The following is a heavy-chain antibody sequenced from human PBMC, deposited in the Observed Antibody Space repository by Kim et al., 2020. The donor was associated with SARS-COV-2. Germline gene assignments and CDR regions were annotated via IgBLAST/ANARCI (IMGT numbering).Heavy chain of an antibody. D-gene: IGHD2-2*01. J-gene: IGHJ6*02. CDR1: GFTFSDYG. Sequence: GGSLRLSCAASGFTFSDYGMHWVRQAPGKGLEWVASISYEGSNQYYADSVKGRFTISRDNSKNTLSVQMDSLRAEDTAMYYCAKDVLCVPAPMYPTFFYGMYVCGQGTPATVYS. CDR2: ISYEGSNQ. CDR3: AKDVLCVPAPMYPTFFYGMYV. V-gene: IGHV3-30*18.